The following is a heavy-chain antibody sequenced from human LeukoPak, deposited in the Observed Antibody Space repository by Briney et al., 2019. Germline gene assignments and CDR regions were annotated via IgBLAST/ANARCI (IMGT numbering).Heavy chain of an antibody. J-gene: IGHJ4*02. CDR3: ARGGYDFWSGPFDY. CDR1: GGSISSISYY. CDR2: IHYSGST. V-gene: IGHV4-39*07. D-gene: IGHD3-3*01. Sequence: PSGTLSLTCTVSGGSISSISYYWVWIRQPPGKGLEWIGSIHYSGSTNYNPSLKSRVTISVDKSKNQFSLKLSSVTAADTAVYYCARGGYDFWSGPFDYWGQGTLVTVPS.